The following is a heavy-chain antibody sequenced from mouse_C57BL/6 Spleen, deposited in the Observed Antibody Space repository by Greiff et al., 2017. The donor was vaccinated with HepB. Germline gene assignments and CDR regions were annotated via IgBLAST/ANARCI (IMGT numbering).Heavy chain of an antibody. V-gene: IGHV5-4*03. Sequence: EVKLMESGGGLVKPGGSLKLSCAASGFTFSSYAMSWVRQTPEKRLEWVATISDGGSYTYYPDNVKGRFTISRDNAKNNLYLQMSHLKSEDTAMYYCASETAQATGFAYWGQGTLVTVSA. CDR1: GFTFSSYA. CDR2: ISDGGSYT. J-gene: IGHJ3*01. D-gene: IGHD3-2*02. CDR3: ASETAQATGFAY.